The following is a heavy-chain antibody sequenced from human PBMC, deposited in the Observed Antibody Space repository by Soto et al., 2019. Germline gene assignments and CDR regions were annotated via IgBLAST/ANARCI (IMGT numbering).Heavy chain of an antibody. CDR1: GYTFTSYG. J-gene: IGHJ4*02. V-gene: IGHV1-18*01. CDR2: ISAYNGNT. Sequence: QVQLVQSGAEVKKPGASVKVSCKASGYTFTSYGISWVRQAPGQGLEWMGWISAYNGNTNYAQKLQGRVTMTTDTHTSTAYIELKILRSDDTAVYYCARAGDNWNDGGSSYFDYWGQGTLVTVSS. D-gene: IGHD1-20*01. CDR3: ARAGDNWNDGGSSYFDY.